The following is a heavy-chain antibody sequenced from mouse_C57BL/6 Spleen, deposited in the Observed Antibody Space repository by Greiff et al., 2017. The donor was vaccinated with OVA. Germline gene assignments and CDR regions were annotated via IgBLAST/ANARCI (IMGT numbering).Heavy chain of an antibody. CDR1: GYSITSGYY. V-gene: IGHV3-6*01. D-gene: IGHD2-4*01. CDR2: ISYDGSN. CDR3: ASYYDYDEEYYFDY. J-gene: IGHJ2*01. Sequence: EVKLEESGPGLVKPSQSLSLTCSVTGYSITSGYYWNWIRQFPGNKLEWMGYISYDGSNNYNPSFKNRISITRDTSKNQFFLKLNSVTTEDTATYYCASYYDYDEEYYFDYWGQGTTLTVSS.